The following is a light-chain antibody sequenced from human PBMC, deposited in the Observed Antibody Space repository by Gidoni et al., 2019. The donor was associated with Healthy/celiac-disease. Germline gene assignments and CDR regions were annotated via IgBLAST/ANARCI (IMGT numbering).Light chain of an antibody. J-gene: IGKJ1*01. CDR2: GAS. V-gene: IGKV3-20*01. CDR1: QSVSSSY. Sequence: EIVLTQSPGTLSLSPGERATLSCRASQSVSSSYLAWYQQKPGQAPRLLIYGASSRATGIPDRFSGRGSGTDFTLTISRLEPEDFAVYYCQQYGSSPVTFXXXTKVEIK. CDR3: QQYGSSPVT.